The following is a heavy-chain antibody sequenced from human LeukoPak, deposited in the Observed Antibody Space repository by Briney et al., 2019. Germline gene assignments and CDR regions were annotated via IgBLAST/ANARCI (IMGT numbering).Heavy chain of an antibody. V-gene: IGHV4-59*11. CDR1: GCSISSHY. D-gene: IGHD3-22*01. CDR2: IYYSGST. Sequence: SETLSLTCTVSGCSISSHYWSWIRQPPGKGLEWIGCIYYSGSTNYNPSLKIRVTISVDTSKNQFSLKLSSVTAADTAVYYCARARGGDYYDSSGYSHAFDIWGQGTMVTVSS. CDR3: ARARGGDYYDSSGYSHAFDI. J-gene: IGHJ3*02.